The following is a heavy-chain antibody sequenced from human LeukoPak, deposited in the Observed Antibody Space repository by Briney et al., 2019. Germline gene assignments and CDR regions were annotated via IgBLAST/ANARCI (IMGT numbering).Heavy chain of an antibody. CDR2: IKQDGNEK. V-gene: IGHV3-7*01. CDR1: GFSFSRYW. Sequence: GGSLRLSCAASGFSFSRYWMSWVRQAPGKGLEWVANIKQDGNEKYYVDSVKGRFTISRDNAKNSLYLQMNSLRAEDTAVYYCAELGITMIGGVWGQGTLVTVSS. CDR3: AELGITMIGGV. D-gene: IGHD3-10*02. J-gene: IGHJ4*02.